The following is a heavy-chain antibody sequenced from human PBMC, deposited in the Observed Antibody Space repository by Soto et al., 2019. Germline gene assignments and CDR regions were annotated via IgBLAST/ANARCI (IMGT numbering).Heavy chain of an antibody. CDR3: ARVCGGDCHYGMDV. D-gene: IGHD2-21*02. CDR1: GGSISSGGYY. V-gene: IGHV4-31*03. J-gene: IGHJ6*02. CDR2: IYYYGST. Sequence: QVQLQESGPGLVKPSQTLSLTCTVSGGSISSGGYYWSWIRQHPGKGLEWIGYIYYYGSTYYNPSIKRRVTISVDTSKNQFSLKLSSVTAADTAVYYCARVCGGDCHYGMDVWGQGTTVTVSS.